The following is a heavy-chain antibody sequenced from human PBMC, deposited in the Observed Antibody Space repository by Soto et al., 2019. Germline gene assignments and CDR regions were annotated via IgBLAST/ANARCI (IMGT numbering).Heavy chain of an antibody. Sequence: GASVKVSCKASGYDFTNYGISWVRQAPGQGLQWMGWISGYNGNTHDAQKFQDRVTMTTDTSTTTAYLEVRSLRSDDTAVYYCARDIVVGTPAKPLPFSPYDGMDVWGQGTTVTVSS. CDR1: GYDFTNYG. CDR2: ISGYNGNT. J-gene: IGHJ6*02. CDR3: ARDIVVGTPAKPLPFSPYDGMDV. D-gene: IGHD2-2*02. V-gene: IGHV1-18*04.